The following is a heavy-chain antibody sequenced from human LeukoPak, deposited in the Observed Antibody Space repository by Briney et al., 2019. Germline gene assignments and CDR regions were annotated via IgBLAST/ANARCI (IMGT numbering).Heavy chain of an antibody. D-gene: IGHD2-15*01. CDR2: IYTSGST. CDR3: ARGFGGYCSGGSCSYFDY. CDR1: GGSISSYY. J-gene: IGHJ4*02. Sequence: PSETLSLTCTVSGGSISSYYWSWIRQPAGKGLEWIGRIYTSGSTNYNPSLKSRVTMSVDTSKNQFSLKLSSVTAADTAVYYCARGFGGYCSGGSCSYFDYWGQGTLVTVSS. V-gene: IGHV4-4*07.